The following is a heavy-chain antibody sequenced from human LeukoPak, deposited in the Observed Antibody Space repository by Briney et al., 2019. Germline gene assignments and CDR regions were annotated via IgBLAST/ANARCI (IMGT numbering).Heavy chain of an antibody. Sequence: SGGSLRLSCVASGLTSSNYGMHWVRQAPGKGLEWVAVISYDGSNKYYADSVKGRFTISRDNSKNTLYLQMNSLRVEDTAVYYCAKDIFITMVRGVISTGGMDVWGQGTTVTVSS. CDR2: ISYDGSNK. CDR3: AKDIFITMVRGVISTGGMDV. CDR1: GLTSSNYG. V-gene: IGHV3-30*18. D-gene: IGHD3-10*01. J-gene: IGHJ6*02.